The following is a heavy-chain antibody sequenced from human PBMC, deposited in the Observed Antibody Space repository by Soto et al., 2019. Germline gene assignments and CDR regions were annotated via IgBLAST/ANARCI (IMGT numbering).Heavy chain of an antibody. CDR3: AKGHYYDSSGYSFLDY. CDR2: IGGSDNNT. D-gene: IGHD3-22*01. Sequence: GGSLRLSCAASGFTFSSYAMNWVRQAPGKGLEWVSAIGGSDNNTYYADSVKGRFTISRDNSKNTLYLQMNSLRAEDTAIYYCAKGHYYDSSGYSFLDYWGQGTLVTVSS. J-gene: IGHJ4*02. V-gene: IGHV3-23*01. CDR1: GFTFSSYA.